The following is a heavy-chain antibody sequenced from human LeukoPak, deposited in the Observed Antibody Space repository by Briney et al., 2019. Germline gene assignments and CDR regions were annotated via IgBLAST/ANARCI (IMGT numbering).Heavy chain of an antibody. V-gene: IGHV3-7*01. CDR3: ARVRIAATSRTTPDY. D-gene: IGHD6-13*01. J-gene: IGHJ4*02. CDR1: GFTFNSYW. Sequence: GGSLRLSCAASGFTFNSYWMSWVRQAPGRGLEWVSNIKQDGSEKYYVDSVKGRFTISRDNARNSLYMQMNSLRAEDTAVYYCARVRIAATSRTTPDYWGQGTLVTVSS. CDR2: IKQDGSEK.